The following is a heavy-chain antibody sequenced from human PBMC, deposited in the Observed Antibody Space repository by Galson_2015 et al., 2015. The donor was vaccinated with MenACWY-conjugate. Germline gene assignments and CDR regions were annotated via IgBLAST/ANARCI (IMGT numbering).Heavy chain of an antibody. J-gene: IGHJ5*02. D-gene: IGHD5-18*01. Sequence: SLRLSCAASGFTFGGYPMGWFRQAPGKGLEWVSFIKSLSSGGTTEYAASVKGRFTISRDDSKNIAYLQMNSLKTEDTAVYYCARNSAADILRRFYPWGQGTLVTVSS. CDR3: ARNSAADILRRFYP. V-gene: IGHV3-49*03. CDR1: GFTFGGYP. CDR2: IKSLSSGGTT.